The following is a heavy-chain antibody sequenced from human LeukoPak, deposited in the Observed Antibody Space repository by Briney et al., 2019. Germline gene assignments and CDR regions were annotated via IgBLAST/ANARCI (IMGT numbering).Heavy chain of an antibody. V-gene: IGHV1-69*04. CDR1: GGTFGSYG. D-gene: IGHD3-16*01. Sequence: ASVKVSCKISGGTFGSYGISWVRQAPGQGLEWMGRTIPIRGMTNYAQKFQGRVTITADTSTSTAYMELSSLTYEDTAVYFCARGPYDGTFYFDSWGQGTLVIVSS. CDR3: ARGPYDGTFYFDS. CDR2: TIPIRGMT. J-gene: IGHJ4*02.